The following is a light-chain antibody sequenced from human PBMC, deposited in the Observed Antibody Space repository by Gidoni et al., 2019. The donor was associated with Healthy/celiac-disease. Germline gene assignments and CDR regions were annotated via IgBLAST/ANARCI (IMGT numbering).Light chain of an antibody. CDR1: QSISSW. CDR2: KAS. Sequence: DIQMTQSPSTLSASVGDRVTITCRASQSISSWLAWYQQKPGKAPKLLIYKASSLESGVPSRFSSSGSGTEFTLTISSLQPDDFATYYCQQYNSYSTFGGXTKVEIK. CDR3: QQYNSYST. J-gene: IGKJ4*01. V-gene: IGKV1-5*03.